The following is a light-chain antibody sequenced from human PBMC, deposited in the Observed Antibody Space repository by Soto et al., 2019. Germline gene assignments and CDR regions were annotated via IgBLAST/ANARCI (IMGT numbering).Light chain of an antibody. CDR3: QQYGRP. CDR2: ATS. J-gene: IGKJ1*01. CDR1: QSISSW. V-gene: IGKV1-5*01. Sequence: DIQMTQSPSTLSASVGDRVTITCRASQSISSWLAWYQQKPGKAPTLLIYATSSLQSGVPSRFRGSGSGTDFTLTISSLLPEDFAVYYCQQYGRPFGQGTKVDIK.